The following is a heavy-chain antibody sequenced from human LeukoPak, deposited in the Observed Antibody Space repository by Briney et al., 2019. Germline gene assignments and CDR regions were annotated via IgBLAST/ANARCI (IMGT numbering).Heavy chain of an antibody. Sequence: PGGSLRRSCAASGFTFSSYAMYWVRQAPGKGLEYVSAISSDGGSTYYANSVKGRFTISRDNSKNTLYLQMGSLRAEDMAVYYCARVGSGYYTDYWGQGTLVTVSS. J-gene: IGHJ4*02. V-gene: IGHV3-64*01. CDR1: GFTFSSYA. CDR2: ISSDGGST. CDR3: ARVGSGYYTDY. D-gene: IGHD3-3*01.